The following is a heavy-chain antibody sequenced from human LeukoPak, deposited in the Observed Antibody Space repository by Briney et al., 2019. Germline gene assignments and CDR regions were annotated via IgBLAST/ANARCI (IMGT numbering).Heavy chain of an antibody. D-gene: IGHD6-6*01. V-gene: IGHV1-24*01. CDR2: FDPEDGET. CDR1: GYTLTELS. Sequence: ASVKVSCKVSGYTLTELSMHWVRQAPGKGLERMGGFDPEDGETIYAQKFQGRVTMTEDTSTDTAYMELSSLRSEDTAVYYCETDQRGYSSSSEYFQHWGQGTLVTVSS. J-gene: IGHJ1*01. CDR3: ETDQRGYSSSSEYFQH.